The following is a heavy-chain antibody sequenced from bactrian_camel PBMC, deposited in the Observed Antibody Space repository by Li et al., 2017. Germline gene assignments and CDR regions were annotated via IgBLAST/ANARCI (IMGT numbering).Heavy chain of an antibody. Sequence: HVQLVESGGGSVQAGGSLRLSCAASGYTGRPFCLGWFRRAPGKEREGVAVFDVNERPDYADSVKGRFTISHDGAKNTVYLQMSELKPDDTAMYYCAAEPTRNAYCSTLTRPQYWGRGTQVTVS. D-gene: IGHD3*01. CDR2: FDVNERP. V-gene: IGHV3S6*01. CDR1: GYTGRPFC. CDR3: AAEPTRNAYCSTLTRPQY. J-gene: IGHJ4*01.